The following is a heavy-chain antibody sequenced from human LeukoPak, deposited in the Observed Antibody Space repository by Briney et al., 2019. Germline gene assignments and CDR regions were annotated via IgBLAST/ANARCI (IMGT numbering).Heavy chain of an antibody. CDR2: IYPGDSDT. V-gene: IGHV5-51*01. J-gene: IGHJ4*02. Sequence: GESLQISCKGSGYSFTSYWIGWVRQLPGKGLEWMGIIYPGDSDTRYSPSFQGQVTISADKSISTAYLQWSSLKASDTAMYYCARLPYYYDSSGYYFDYWGQGTLVTVSS. D-gene: IGHD3-22*01. CDR1: GYSFTSYW. CDR3: ARLPYYYDSSGYYFDY.